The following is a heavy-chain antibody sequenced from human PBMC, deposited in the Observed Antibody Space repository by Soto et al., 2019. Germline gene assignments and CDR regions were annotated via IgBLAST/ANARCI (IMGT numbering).Heavy chain of an antibody. J-gene: IGHJ5*01. CDR1: GFTVRSFA. V-gene: IGHV3-30*04. Sequence: PGGSLRLSCAASGFTVRSFAMRWVRQAQGKGKELVALISYDGGDNDYADAVKGRFTISRDNYRNTLFLQMNSMIAEDTAVYYYAEEHGNDVRNWIDSWGQGTLVTVSS. D-gene: IGHD5-12*01. CDR2: ISYDGGDN. CDR3: AEEHGNDVRNWIDS.